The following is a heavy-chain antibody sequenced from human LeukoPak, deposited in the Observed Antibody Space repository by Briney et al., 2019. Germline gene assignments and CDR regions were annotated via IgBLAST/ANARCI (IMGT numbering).Heavy chain of an antibody. CDR1: GGSISNYW. CDR3: ARGWDI. J-gene: IGHJ3*02. CDR2: VFDSGGT. Sequence: SETLSLTCTVSGGSISNYWWSWIRQPPGKGLEWIGYVFDSGGTNYNPSLKSRVTISVDTSKNQFSLKLSSVTAADTAVYYCARGWDIWGQGTMVTVSS. V-gene: IGHV4-59*12.